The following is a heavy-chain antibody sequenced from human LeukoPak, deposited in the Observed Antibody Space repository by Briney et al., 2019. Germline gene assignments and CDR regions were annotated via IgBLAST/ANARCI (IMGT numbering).Heavy chain of an antibody. V-gene: IGHV5-51*01. D-gene: IGHD6-19*01. J-gene: IGHJ4*02. CDR3: SRHIHSSGWYV. CDR2: IYPGDSDT. CDR1: GXTFTNYW. Sequence: GESLKISCKASGXTFTNYWSGWVRQIPGKGLEWMGIIYPGDSDTRYSPSFQGQVTISVDKSISTALLQWSSLKASDTAMYYCSRHIHSSGWYVWGQGTLVTVSP.